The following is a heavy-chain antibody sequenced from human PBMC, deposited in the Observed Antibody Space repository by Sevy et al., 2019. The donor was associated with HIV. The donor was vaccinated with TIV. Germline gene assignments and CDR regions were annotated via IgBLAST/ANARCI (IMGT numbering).Heavy chain of an antibody. CDR2: IWYDGSNK. J-gene: IGHJ4*02. Sequence: GGSLRLSCAASGFTFSSYGMHWVRQAPGKGLEGVAVIWYDGSNKYYADSVKGRFTISRDNSKNTLYLQMNSLRAQDTAVYYCAREWHDFWSGYCLDYWGQGTLVTVSS. CDR1: GFTFSSYG. V-gene: IGHV3-33*01. CDR3: AREWHDFWSGYCLDY. D-gene: IGHD3-3*01.